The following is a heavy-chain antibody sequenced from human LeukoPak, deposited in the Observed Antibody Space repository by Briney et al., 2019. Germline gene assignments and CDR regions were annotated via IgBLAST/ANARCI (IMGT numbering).Heavy chain of an antibody. D-gene: IGHD6-19*01. Sequence: GGSLRLSCAASGFTFDDYAMHWVRQAPGKGLEWVSGISWNSGSIGYADSVKGRFTISRDNAKNSLYLQMNSLRAEDTALYYCAKDHEEGIAVAGAFDYWGQGTLVTVSS. CDR3: AKDHEEGIAVAGAFDY. V-gene: IGHV3-9*01. CDR1: GFTFDDYA. J-gene: IGHJ4*02. CDR2: ISWNSGSI.